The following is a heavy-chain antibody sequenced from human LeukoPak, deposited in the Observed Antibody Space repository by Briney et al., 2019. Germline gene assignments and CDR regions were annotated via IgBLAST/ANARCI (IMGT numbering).Heavy chain of an antibody. V-gene: IGHV4-39*01. Sequence: SETLSLTCTVSGGSISSSSYYWGWIRQPPGKGLEWIGSIYYIGSTYYNPSLKSRVTISVDTSKSQFSLKLRSVTAADTAVYYCARHVNSNGSPSDYWGQGTLVTVSS. CDR2: IYYIGST. D-gene: IGHD1-26*01. CDR3: ARHVNSNGSPSDY. CDR1: GGSISSSSYY. J-gene: IGHJ4*02.